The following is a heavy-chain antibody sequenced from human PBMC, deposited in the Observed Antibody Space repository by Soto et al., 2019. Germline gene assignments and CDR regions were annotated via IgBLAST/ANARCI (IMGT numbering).Heavy chain of an antibody. V-gene: IGHV4-4*07. CDR3: ARDEYYDSNNWFDP. CDR2: IYSTGSG. CDR1: GGSVRTYY. J-gene: IGHJ5*02. Sequence: KTSETLSLTCSVSGGSVRTYYWSWIRQPAGKGLEWIGRIYSTGSGNYNPSLRSRVTMSVDTSSNQISLRLSSVTAADTAVYYCARDEYYDSNNWFDPWGQGTRVTVSS. D-gene: IGHD3-22*01.